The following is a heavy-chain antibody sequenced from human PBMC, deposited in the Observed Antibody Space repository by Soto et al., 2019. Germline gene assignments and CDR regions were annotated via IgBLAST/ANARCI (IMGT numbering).Heavy chain of an antibody. D-gene: IGHD5-18*01. J-gene: IGHJ5*02. CDR1: GFTFSTYA. Sequence: GGSLRLSCAASGFTFSTYAMSWVRQAPGKGLEWVSVINGHGDTTRYADSVKGRFTISRDNSKNTLFLEMNSLRAEDTAMYYCAKDTYSYGPNWFDHWGQGTLVTVSS. V-gene: IGHV3-23*01. CDR2: INGHGDTT. CDR3: AKDTYSYGPNWFDH.